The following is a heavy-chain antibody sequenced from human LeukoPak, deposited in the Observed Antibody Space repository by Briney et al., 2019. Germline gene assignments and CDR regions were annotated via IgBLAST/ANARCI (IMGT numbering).Heavy chain of an antibody. D-gene: IGHD1-26*01. V-gene: IGHV3-11*04. CDR3: ARDVGADF. J-gene: IGHJ4*02. CDR2: ISDSGTTV. Sequence: GSLRLSCAASGFTFTDFYMTWIRQAPGKGLQWVAYISDSGTTVDYADSVKGRFSISRDNTENSLYLQMNSLRVEDTGFYYCARDVGADFWGQGTPVTVSS. CDR1: GFTFTDFY.